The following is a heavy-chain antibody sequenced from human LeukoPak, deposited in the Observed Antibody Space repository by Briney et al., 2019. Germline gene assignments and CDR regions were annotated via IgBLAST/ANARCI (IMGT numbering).Heavy chain of an antibody. CDR3: ARSIPAGNRR. CDR1: GFTFGSYS. CDR2: ISNDGGNQ. J-gene: IGHJ4*02. D-gene: IGHD2-2*01. V-gene: IGHV3-30*01. Sequence: GGSLRLSCAASGFTFGSYSMHWVRQAPGKGLEWLSVISNDGGNQYYADSVKGRFTISRDNSKNTLYLQMNSLTTEDTAVYYCARSIPAGNRRWGQGTLVTVSS.